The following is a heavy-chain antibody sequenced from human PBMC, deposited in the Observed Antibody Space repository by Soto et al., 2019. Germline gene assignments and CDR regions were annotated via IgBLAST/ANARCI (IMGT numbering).Heavy chain of an antibody. CDR3: ARGQGNSGYDPLDF. Sequence: QVQLVQSGAEVKKPGASVKVSCKASGYTFTSYTMHWVRQAPGQRLEWMGWINAGNGNTKYSQKLQGRVTITRDTSASKVFIELSSLTSEDTALYYCARGQGNSGYDPLDFWGLGTLVTVSS. CDR2: INAGNGNT. CDR1: GYTFTSYT. J-gene: IGHJ4*02. V-gene: IGHV1-3*01. D-gene: IGHD5-12*01.